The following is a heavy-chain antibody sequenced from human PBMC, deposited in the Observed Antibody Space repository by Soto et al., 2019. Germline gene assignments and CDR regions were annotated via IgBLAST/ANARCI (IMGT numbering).Heavy chain of an antibody. CDR1: EFTFSNYA. Sequence: EVQLLESGGGLVQLGGSLRLSCVVSEFTFSNYAMNWVRQAPGEGPEWVSLISSSGGSTYYADSVKGRFSISRDNYKNTLYLQMNSLRVEDTAIYYCAKDIQGRGATTGDDAFDIWGQGTMVTVSS. D-gene: IGHD1-1*01. CDR3: AKDIQGRGATTGDDAFDI. J-gene: IGHJ3*02. CDR2: ISSSGGST. V-gene: IGHV3-23*01.